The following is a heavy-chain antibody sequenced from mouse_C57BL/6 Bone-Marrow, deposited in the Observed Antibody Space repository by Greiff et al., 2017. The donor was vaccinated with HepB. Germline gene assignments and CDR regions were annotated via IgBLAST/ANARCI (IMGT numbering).Heavy chain of an antibody. J-gene: IGHJ1*03. V-gene: IGHV1-64*01. D-gene: IGHD4-1*01. CDR3: ASQVGRWYFDV. Sequence: QVQLKQPGAELVKPGASVKLSCKASGYTFTSYWMHWVKQRPGQGLEWIGMIHPNSGSTNYNEKFKSKATLTVDKSSSTAYMQLSSLTSEDSAVYYCASQVGRWYFDVWGTGTTVTVSS. CDR1: GYTFTSYW. CDR2: IHPNSGST.